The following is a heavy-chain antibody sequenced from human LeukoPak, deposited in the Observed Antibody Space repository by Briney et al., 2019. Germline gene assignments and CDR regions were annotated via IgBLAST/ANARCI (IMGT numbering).Heavy chain of an antibody. CDR2: ISSSSSYI. V-gene: IGHV3-21*01. CDR3: ARGTGGSYYFDY. D-gene: IGHD1-26*01. Sequence: GGSLRLSCAASGFTFSSYSMNWVRQAPGKGLEWVSSISSSSSYIYYADSVKGRFTISRDNAKNSLYLQRNSLRAEDTAVYYCARGTGGSYYFDYWGQGTLVTVSS. J-gene: IGHJ4*02. CDR1: GFTFSSYS.